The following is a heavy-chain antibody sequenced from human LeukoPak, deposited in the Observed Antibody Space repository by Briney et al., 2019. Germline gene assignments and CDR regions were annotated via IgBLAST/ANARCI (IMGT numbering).Heavy chain of an antibody. CDR3: SCLDAFDI. V-gene: IGHV3-30*03. D-gene: IGHD2-2*01. CDR2: ISYDGSNT. Sequence: GRSLRLSCAASGFTFSGYDMHWVRQTPGKGLEWVAGISYDGSNTYYADSVKGRFTISRDSSKNTLYLQMNSLRAEDTAVYYCSCLDAFDIWGQGTMVTVSS. CDR1: GFTFSGYD. J-gene: IGHJ3*02.